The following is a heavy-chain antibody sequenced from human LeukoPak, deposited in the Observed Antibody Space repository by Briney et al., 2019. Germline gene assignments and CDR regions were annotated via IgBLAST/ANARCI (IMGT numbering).Heavy chain of an antibody. V-gene: IGHV4-34*01. CDR2: MNHSGSS. Sequence: SETLSLTCVVYGGSFSGYYWSWISQPQGKGLEWIAEMNHSGSSNYNPSLKSRVTISLDTSKNHFSLKLRSVTAADTAVYYCAKDHNYYDSSGYYYYFDYWGQGTLVTVSS. J-gene: IGHJ4*02. D-gene: IGHD3-22*01. CDR1: GGSFSGYY. CDR3: AKDHNYYDSSGYYYYFDY.